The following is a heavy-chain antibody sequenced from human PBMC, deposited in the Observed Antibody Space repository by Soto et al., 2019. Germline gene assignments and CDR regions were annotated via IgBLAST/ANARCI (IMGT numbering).Heavy chain of an antibody. D-gene: IGHD1-26*01. CDR2: ISTYNGDT. J-gene: IGHJ4*02. V-gene: IGHV1-18*01. Sequence: QVQLVQSGPAVKRPGASVNVSCKTSGYDFTRHGINWVRQAPGQGFEWMGWISTYNGDTKYAQKVQGRVTMTTDTSTSTVYLELTCLTSDDTGFYYCARGYPPYSAGLYFLDQWGQGTLVTVSS. CDR1: GYDFTRHG. CDR3: ARGYPPYSAGLYFLDQ.